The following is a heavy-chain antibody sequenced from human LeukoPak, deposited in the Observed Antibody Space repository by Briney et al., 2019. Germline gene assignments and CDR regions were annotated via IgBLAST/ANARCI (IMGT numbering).Heavy chain of an antibody. Sequence: GSLRLSCAASGFTFSSYWMHWVRQAPGKGLVWVSHINTDGSSTSYADSVKGRFTISRDNAKNTLYLQMNSLRAEDTAVYYCARRRNNLAGLDPWGQGTLVTVSS. J-gene: IGHJ5*02. D-gene: IGHD1-14*01. CDR2: INTDGSST. CDR1: GFTFSSYW. V-gene: IGHV3-74*01. CDR3: ARRRNNLAGLDP.